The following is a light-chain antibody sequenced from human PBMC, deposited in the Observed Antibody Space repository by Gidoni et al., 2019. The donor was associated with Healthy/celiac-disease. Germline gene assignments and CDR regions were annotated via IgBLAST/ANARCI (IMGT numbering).Light chain of an antibody. V-gene: IGKV1-5*03. Sequence: DIQMTQSPSTLSASVGDRVTITCRASQSISSWLAWYQQKPGKAPKLLIYKASSLESGVPSRFSGSGSATEFTLTISSLQPDDFATYYCQQYNSYSPSFTFGPGTKVDIK. CDR3: QQYNSYSPSFT. CDR2: KAS. J-gene: IGKJ3*01. CDR1: QSISSW.